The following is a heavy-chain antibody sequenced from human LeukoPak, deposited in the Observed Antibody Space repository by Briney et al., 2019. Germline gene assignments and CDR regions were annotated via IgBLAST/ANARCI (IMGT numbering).Heavy chain of an antibody. V-gene: IGHV1-18*01. CDR2: ISAYNGNT. J-gene: IGHJ3*02. Sequence: ASVKVSCKASGYTFTSYGISWVRQAPGQGLEWMGWISAYNGNTNYAQKLQGRATMTTDTSTSTAYMELRSLRSDDTAVYYCARVSIFGVVRGAFDIWGQGTMVTVSS. CDR1: GYTFTSYG. D-gene: IGHD3-3*01. CDR3: ARVSIFGVVRGAFDI.